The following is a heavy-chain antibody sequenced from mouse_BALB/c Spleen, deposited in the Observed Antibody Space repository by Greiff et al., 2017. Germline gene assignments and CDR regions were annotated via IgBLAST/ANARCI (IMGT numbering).Heavy chain of an antibody. Sequence: VQGVESGPGLVAPSQSLSITCTVSGFSLTGYGVNWVRQPPGKGLEWLGMIWGDGSTDYNSALKSRLSISKDNSKSQVFLKMNSLQTDDTARYYCAREAGTTWFAYWGQGTLVTVSA. V-gene: IGHV2-6-7*01. CDR1: GFSLTGYG. CDR3: AREAGTTWFAY. D-gene: IGHD4-1*01. CDR2: IWGDGST. J-gene: IGHJ3*01.